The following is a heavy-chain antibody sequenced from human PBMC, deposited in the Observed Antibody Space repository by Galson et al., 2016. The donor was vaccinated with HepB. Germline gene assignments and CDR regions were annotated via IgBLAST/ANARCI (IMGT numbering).Heavy chain of an antibody. Sequence: TLSLTCTVSGDSITSYYWSWIRQLPGKGLEWIGYLYKSGSTYYNPSLKSRVTISLDTSKNQFSLRLNSVTAADTAVYYCARLPSGLGYNWIDVWGRGTLVTVSA. D-gene: IGHD6-19*01. CDR3: ARLPSGLGYNWIDV. J-gene: IGHJ5*02. V-gene: IGHV4-31*03. CDR1: GDSITSYY. CDR2: LYKSGST.